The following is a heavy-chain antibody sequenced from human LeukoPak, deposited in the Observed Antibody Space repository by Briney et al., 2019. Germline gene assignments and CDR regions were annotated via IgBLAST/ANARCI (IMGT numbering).Heavy chain of an antibody. CDR3: ARYVEYSSSAGLVKDAFDI. D-gene: IGHD6-6*01. CDR2: IYYSGST. V-gene: IGHV4-39*07. J-gene: IGHJ3*02. CDR1: GGSISSSSYY. Sequence: PSETLSLTCTVSGGSISSSSYYWGWIRQPPGKGLEWIGSIYYSGSTYYNPSLKSRVTISVDTSKNQFSLKLSSVTAADTAVYYCARYVEYSSSAGLVKDAFDIWGQGTMVTASS.